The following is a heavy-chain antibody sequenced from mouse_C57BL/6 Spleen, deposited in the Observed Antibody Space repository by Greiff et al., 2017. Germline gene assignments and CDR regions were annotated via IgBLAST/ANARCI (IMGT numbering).Heavy chain of an antibody. CDR1: GYAFSSSW. J-gene: IGHJ2*01. V-gene: IGHV1-82*01. CDR3: ARSDGDRPDY. CDR2: IYPGDGAT. D-gene: IGHD2-13*01. Sequence: VQLQESGPELVKPGASVTISCKASGYAFSSSWMNWVKQRPGQGLEWIGRIYPGDGATTYNGKFKGKATLTADKSSSTAYMQLSSLTSEDSAVYVCARSDGDRPDYWGQGTTLTVSS.